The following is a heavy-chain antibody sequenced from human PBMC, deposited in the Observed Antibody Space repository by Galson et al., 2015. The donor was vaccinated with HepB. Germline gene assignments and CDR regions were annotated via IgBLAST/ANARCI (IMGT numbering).Heavy chain of an antibody. Sequence: SLRLSCAASGFTFSDYYMSWIRQAPGKGLEWVSYISSSSSYTNYADSVKGRFTISRDNAKNSLYLQMNSLKTEDTAVYYCTTDTPPGVMITFGGVIAPRLWGQGTLVTVSS. D-gene: IGHD3-16*02. CDR3: TTDTPPGVMITFGGVIAPRL. V-gene: IGHV3-11*05. CDR2: ISSSSSYT. CDR1: GFTFSDYY. J-gene: IGHJ4*02.